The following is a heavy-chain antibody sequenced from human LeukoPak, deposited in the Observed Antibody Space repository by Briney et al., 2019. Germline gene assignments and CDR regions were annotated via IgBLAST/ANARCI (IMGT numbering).Heavy chain of an antibody. J-gene: IGHJ3*02. CDR1: GYTFTSYD. V-gene: IGHV1-8*01. D-gene: IGHD3-9*01. CDR2: MNPNSGNT. CDR3: AVLRYCDWLLGLDAFDI. Sequence: ASVKVSCKASGYTFTSYDINWVRQATGQGLEWMGWMNPNSGNTGYAQKFQGRVTMTRNTSISKAYMELSSLRSEDTAVYYCAVLRYCDWLLGLDAFDIWGQGTMVTVSS.